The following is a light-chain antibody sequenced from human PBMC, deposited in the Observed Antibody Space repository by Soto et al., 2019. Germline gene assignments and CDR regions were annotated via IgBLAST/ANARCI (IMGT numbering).Light chain of an antibody. CDR1: QSINRW. V-gene: IGKV1-5*03. J-gene: IGKJ5*01. CDR2: KAS. Sequence: DIQMTQSPSTLSASVGDRVTITCRASQSINRWLAWYQQRPGKAPKILIHKASSLEAGVPSRFSGSDSGTEFTLTISSLQSEDFAVYYCQQYHNWPPITFGQGTRLEIK. CDR3: QQYHNWPPIT.